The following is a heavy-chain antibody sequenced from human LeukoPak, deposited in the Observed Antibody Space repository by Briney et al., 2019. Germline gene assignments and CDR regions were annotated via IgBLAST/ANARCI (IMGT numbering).Heavy chain of an antibody. Sequence: PGGSLRLSCAASGFTFSSYAMSWVRQAPGKGLEWVSAISGSGGSTYYADSVKGRFTISRDNAKNSLYLQMNSLRAEDTAVYYCARVYDILTGPFDYWGQGTLVTVSS. CDR3: ARVYDILTGPFDY. CDR2: ISGSGGST. CDR1: GFTFSSYA. J-gene: IGHJ4*02. V-gene: IGHV3-23*01. D-gene: IGHD3-9*01.